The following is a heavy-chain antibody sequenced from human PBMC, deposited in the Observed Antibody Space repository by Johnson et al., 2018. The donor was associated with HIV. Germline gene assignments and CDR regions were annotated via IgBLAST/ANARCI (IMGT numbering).Heavy chain of an antibody. J-gene: IGHJ3*01. Sequence: QVQLVESGGGVVQPGRSLRLSCAASGFTFSSYAIHWVRQAPGKGLEWVAVISNDGSNKYYADSVKGRFTISRDNSKDTLYLQMHSLRGEDSALYYCARGRKDVGAADGLDNDAFDVWGQGTLVTVSS. CDR1: GFTFSSYA. D-gene: IGHD6-13*01. CDR3: ARGRKDVGAADGLDNDAFDV. CDR2: ISNDGSNK. V-gene: IGHV3-30-3*01.